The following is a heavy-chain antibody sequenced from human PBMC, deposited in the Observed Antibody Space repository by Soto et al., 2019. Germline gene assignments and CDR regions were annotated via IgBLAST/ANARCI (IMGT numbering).Heavy chain of an antibody. CDR3: AKGFGAAAINWFDP. D-gene: IGHD6-25*01. CDR2: ISYDGSNK. CDR1: GFTFSSYG. Sequence: QVQLVESGGGVVQPGRSLRLSCAASGFTFSSYGMHWVRQAPGKGLEGVAVISYDGSNKYYADSVKGRFTISRDNSKNTLYLQMNSLKAEDTAVYYCAKGFGAAAINWFDPWGQRTLVTVSS. J-gene: IGHJ5*02. V-gene: IGHV3-30*18.